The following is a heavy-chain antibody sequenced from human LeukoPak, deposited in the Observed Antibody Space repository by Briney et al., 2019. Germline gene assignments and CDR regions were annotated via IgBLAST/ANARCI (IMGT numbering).Heavy chain of an antibody. CDR3: ARLNYYDSSGYPVLDY. V-gene: IGHV4-59*01. D-gene: IGHD3-22*01. Sequence: SETLSLTCTVSGGSISSYYWSWIRQPPGKGLEWIGYIYYSGSTSYNPSLKSRVTISVDTSKNQFSLKLSSVTAADTAVYYCARLNYYDSSGYPVLDYWGQGTLVTVSS. J-gene: IGHJ4*02. CDR2: IYYSGST. CDR1: GGSISSYY.